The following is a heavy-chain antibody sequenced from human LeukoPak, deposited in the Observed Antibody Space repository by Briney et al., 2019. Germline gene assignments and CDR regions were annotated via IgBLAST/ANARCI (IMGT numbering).Heavy chain of an antibody. Sequence: VKVSCKASGGTFSRFTISWVRQAPGQGFEWMGGITPIFGTANFAQKFQGRVSITADESTSTAFMELSSLRSEDTAVYYCAREWGLESSGYYYAYWGQGTLVTVSS. V-gene: IGHV1-69*01. J-gene: IGHJ4*02. CDR3: AREWGLESSGYYYAY. CDR2: ITPIFGTA. CDR1: GGTFSRFT. D-gene: IGHD3-22*01.